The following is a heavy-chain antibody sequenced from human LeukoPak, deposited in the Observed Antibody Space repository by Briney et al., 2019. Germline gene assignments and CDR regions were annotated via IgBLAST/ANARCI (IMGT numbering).Heavy chain of an antibody. CDR3: ARDLGFTHAFDI. CDR1: GYTFTSYY. CDR2: INPSGGST. V-gene: IGHV1-46*01. J-gene: IGHJ3*02. Sequence: ASVKVSCKASGYTFTSYYMHWVRQAPGQGLEWMGIINPSGGSTSYAQKFQGRVTITADESTSTAYMELSSLRSEDTAVYYCARDLGFTHAFDIWGQGTMVTVSS.